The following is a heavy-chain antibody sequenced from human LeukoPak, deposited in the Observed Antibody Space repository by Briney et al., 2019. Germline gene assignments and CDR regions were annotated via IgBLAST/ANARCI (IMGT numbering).Heavy chain of an antibody. D-gene: IGHD6-13*01. J-gene: IGHJ4*02. CDR3: ASHWAQQVVSDY. CDR1: GFTFSSYG. V-gene: IGHV3-30*03. Sequence: GRSLRLSCAASGFTFSSYGMHWVRQAPGKGLEWVAVIPYDGRNKYYADSVKGRFTVSRDNSKNTLYLQMNSLRAEDTAVYYCASHWAQQVVSDYWGQGTLVTVSS. CDR2: IPYDGRNK.